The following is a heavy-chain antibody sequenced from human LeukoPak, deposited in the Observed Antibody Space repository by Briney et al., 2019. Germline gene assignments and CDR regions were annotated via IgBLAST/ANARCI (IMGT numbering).Heavy chain of an antibody. CDR2: IYTSGST. J-gene: IGHJ3*02. Sequence: PSETLSLTCSVSGGSISSGSYYWSWIRQPAGKGLEWIGRIYTSGSTNYNPSLKSRVTISVDTSKNQFSLKLSSVTAADTAVYYCARAVVGATTSPGYDAFDIWGQGTMVTVSS. D-gene: IGHD1-26*01. CDR3: ARAVVGATTSPGYDAFDI. V-gene: IGHV4-61*02. CDR1: GGSISSGSYY.